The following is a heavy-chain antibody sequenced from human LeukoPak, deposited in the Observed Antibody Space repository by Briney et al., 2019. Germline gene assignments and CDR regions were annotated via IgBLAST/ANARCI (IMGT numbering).Heavy chain of an antibody. CDR2: IYYSWST. CDR1: GGSISSYY. J-gene: IGHJ6*02. CDR3: ARHGGPLDILTGRYYYGMDG. V-gene: IGHV4-59*08. Sequence: SETLSLTCTVSGGSISSYYWSWVRQPPGQGLEWIGYIYYSWSTNYNPSLKSRSSISVDPSTSQFSLKLSSVTAADSAVYYWARHGGPLDILTGRYYYGMDGWGQGTTVTVSS. D-gene: IGHD3-9*01.